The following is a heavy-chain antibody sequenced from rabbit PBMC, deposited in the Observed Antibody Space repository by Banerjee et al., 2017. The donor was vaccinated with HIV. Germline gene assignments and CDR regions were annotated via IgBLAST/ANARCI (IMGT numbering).Heavy chain of an antibody. D-gene: IGHD4-1*01. CDR2: IYAGSSGNT. CDR3: ARDLAGVIGWNFNL. CDR1: GFSFSSSYW. V-gene: IGHV1S40*01. Sequence: QSLEESGGDLVKPGASLTLTCTASGFSFSSSYWIYWVRQAPGKGLEWVGCIYAGSSGNTVYATWAKGRFTISRTSSTTVALQMTSLTAADTATYFCARDLAGVIGWNFNLWGQGTLVTVS. J-gene: IGHJ4*01.